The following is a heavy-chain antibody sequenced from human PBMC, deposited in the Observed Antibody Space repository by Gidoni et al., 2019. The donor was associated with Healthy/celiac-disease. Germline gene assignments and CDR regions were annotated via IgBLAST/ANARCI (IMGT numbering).Heavy chain of an antibody. Sequence: MHWVRQAPGQGLEWMGIINPSGGSTSYAQKFQGRVTMTRETSTSTVYMELSSLRSEDTAVYYCARDAGGLYCSSTSCYTQGDFDYWGQGTLVTVSS. CDR3: ARDAGGLYCSSTSCYTQGDFDY. D-gene: IGHD2-2*02. V-gene: IGHV1-46*01. CDR2: INPSGGST. J-gene: IGHJ4*02.